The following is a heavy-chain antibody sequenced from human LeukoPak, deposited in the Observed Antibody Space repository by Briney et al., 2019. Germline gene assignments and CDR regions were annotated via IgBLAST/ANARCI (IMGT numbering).Heavy chain of an antibody. D-gene: IGHD4-17*01. Sequence: SETLPLTCAVSGGSISSGGYSWSWIRQPPGKGLEWIGEINHSGSTNYNPSLKSRVTISVDTSKNQFSLKLSPVTAADTAVYYCARSRFTVTTRYYYYYGMDVWGQGTTVTVSS. J-gene: IGHJ6*02. CDR3: ARSRFTVTTRYYYYYGMDV. CDR2: INHSGST. CDR1: GGSISSGGYS. V-gene: IGHV4-34*01.